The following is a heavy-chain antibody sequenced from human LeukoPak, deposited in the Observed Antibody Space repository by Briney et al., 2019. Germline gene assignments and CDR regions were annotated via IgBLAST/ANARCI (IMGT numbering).Heavy chain of an antibody. CDR3: ARVGYDFWSGYVFDY. CDR2: IYYSGST. V-gene: IGHV4-59*01. D-gene: IGHD3-3*01. Sequence: SETLSLTCTVSGGSISSYYWSWIRQPPGKGLEWIGYIYYSGSTNYNPSLKSRVTISVDTSKNRFSLKLSSVTAADTAVYYCARVGYDFWSGYVFDYWGQGTLVTVSS. CDR1: GGSISSYY. J-gene: IGHJ4*02.